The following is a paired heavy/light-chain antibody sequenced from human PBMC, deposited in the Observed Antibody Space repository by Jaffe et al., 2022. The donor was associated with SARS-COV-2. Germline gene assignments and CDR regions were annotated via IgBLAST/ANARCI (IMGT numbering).Heavy chain of an antibody. CDR3: VRGATMVRGPNTYHMDV. J-gene: IGHJ6*03. Sequence: QVQLHQWGAGLLKPWETLSLTCAVYGGSFSGHSWNWIRQSPGKRPEWIGEINHIGSVHYNPSLKSRVTMSVDRSRSQVSLTLTSLTAADTAVYYCVRGATMVRGPNTYHMDVWGQGTTVAVSS. D-gene: IGHD3-10*01. CDR2: INHIGSV. V-gene: IGHV4-34*01. CDR1: GGSFSGHS.
Light chain of an antibody. Sequence: EIVLTQSPGTVSLSPGERATVSCRASQSIDNSYLAWYQQKPGQAPRLLIYGASIRATGIPDRFSGSGSGTDFTLTISRLQPEDFAVYYCHQYGHSAPWDFGQGTKVEIK. J-gene: IGKJ1*01. CDR3: HQYGHSAPWD. V-gene: IGKV3-20*01. CDR1: QSIDNSY. CDR2: GAS.